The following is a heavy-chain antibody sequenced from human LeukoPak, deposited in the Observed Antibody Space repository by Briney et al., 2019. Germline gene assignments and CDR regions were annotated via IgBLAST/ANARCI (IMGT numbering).Heavy chain of an antibody. V-gene: IGHV3-74*01. CDR1: GFTFSDYW. CDR3: ARVRFGPMDV. J-gene: IGHJ6*02. D-gene: IGHD3-3*01. CDR2: INADEDRA. Sequence: PGGSLRLSCAASGFTFSDYWMHWVRQAPGKGQVWVSHINADEDRAAYADSVKGRFTISRDNSKNTLYLQMNSLRAEDTAVYYCARVRFGPMDVWGQGTTVTVSS.